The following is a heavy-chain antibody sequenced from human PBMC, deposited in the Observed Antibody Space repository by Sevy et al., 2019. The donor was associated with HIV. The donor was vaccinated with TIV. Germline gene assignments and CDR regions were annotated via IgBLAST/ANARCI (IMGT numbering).Heavy chain of an antibody. CDR2: INPNSGGT. J-gene: IGHJ4*02. D-gene: IGHD6-13*01. CDR1: GYTFTGYY. V-gene: IGHV1-2*06. CDR3: ARATIAAAGQVDY. Sequence: ASVKVSCKASGYTFTGYYMHWVRQAPGQGLEWMGRINPNSGGTNYAQKFQGRVTMTRDTSISTAYMELSRLRSVDTAVYYCARATIAAAGQVDYWGQGTLVTVSS.